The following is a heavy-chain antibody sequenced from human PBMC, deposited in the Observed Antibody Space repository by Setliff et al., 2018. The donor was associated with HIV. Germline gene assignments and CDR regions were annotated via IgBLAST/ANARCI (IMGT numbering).Heavy chain of an antibody. CDR2: IRSKDYGGTT. Sequence: PGGSLRLSCTASGFTFGDYAMTWVRQAPGKGLEWVGFIRSKDYGGTTEYAASVKGRFTIARDDSKSIAYLQMNSLKTEDTAVYYCARDNSNWFDPWGQGTLVTVSS. V-gene: IGHV3-49*04. J-gene: IGHJ5*02. CDR3: ARDNSNWFDP. CDR1: GFTFGDYA.